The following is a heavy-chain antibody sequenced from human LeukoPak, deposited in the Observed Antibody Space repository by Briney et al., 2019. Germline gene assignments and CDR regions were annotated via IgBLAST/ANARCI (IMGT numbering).Heavy chain of an antibody. Sequence: SETLSLTCTVSGGSISSSSYYWGWIRQPPGKGLEWIGSIYCSGSTYYNPSLKSRVTISVDKSKNQFSLKLSSVTAADTAVYYCARVAAWYSSSWYNWFDPWGQGTLVTVSS. V-gene: IGHV4-39*07. J-gene: IGHJ5*02. CDR2: IYCSGST. CDR3: ARVAAWYSSSWYNWFDP. CDR1: GGSISSSSYY. D-gene: IGHD6-13*01.